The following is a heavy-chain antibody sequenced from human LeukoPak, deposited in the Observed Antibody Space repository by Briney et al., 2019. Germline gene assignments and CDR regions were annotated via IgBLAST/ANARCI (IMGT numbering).Heavy chain of an antibody. Sequence: ASVKVSCKASGGTFSSYAISWVRQAPGQGLEWMGGIIPIFGTANYAQKFQGRVTITADESTGTAYMELSSLRSEDTAVYYCARESVVVVAATTYNWFDPWGQGTLVTVSS. CDR2: IIPIFGTA. J-gene: IGHJ5*02. CDR1: GGTFSSYA. CDR3: ARESVVVVAATTYNWFDP. D-gene: IGHD2-15*01. V-gene: IGHV1-69*13.